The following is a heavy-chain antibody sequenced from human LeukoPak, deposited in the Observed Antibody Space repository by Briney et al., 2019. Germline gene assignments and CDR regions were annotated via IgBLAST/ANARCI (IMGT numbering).Heavy chain of an antibody. Sequence: PSETLSLTCTVSGGSISSSSYYWGWIRQPPGKGLEWIGSIYYSGSTYYNPSLKSRVTISVDTSKNQFSLKLSSVTAADTAVYYCARRPEMATISGSSWFDPWGQGTLVTVSS. CDR3: ARRPEMATISGSSWFDP. D-gene: IGHD5-24*01. CDR2: IYYSGST. J-gene: IGHJ5*02. CDR1: GGSISSSSYY. V-gene: IGHV4-39*07.